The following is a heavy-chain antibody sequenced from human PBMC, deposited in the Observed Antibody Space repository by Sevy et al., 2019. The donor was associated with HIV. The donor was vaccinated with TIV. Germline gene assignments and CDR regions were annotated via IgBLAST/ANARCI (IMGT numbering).Heavy chain of an antibody. CDR1: GFTFSYYG. CDR2: IGYDGTDK. CDR3: AKNTGSAGTGGFDY. V-gene: IGHV3-30*02. D-gene: IGHD2-8*02. Sequence: GGSLRLSCIASGFTFSYYGMHWVRQTPGKGLEWVAFIGYDGTDKDYSDSVKGRFAISTDNSKNTLYMQMNSLRTEDTAIYYYAKNTGSAGTGGFDYWGQGALVTVSS. J-gene: IGHJ4*02.